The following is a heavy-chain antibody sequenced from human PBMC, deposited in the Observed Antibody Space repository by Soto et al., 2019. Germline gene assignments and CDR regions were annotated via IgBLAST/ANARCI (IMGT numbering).Heavy chain of an antibody. J-gene: IGHJ3*02. Sequence: SETLSLTCTVSGGSISSGDYYWSWIRQPPGKGLEWIGYIYYSGSTYYNPSLKSRVTISVDTSKNQFSLKLSSVTAADTAVYYCARYPSYYDSPEYAFDIWGQGTMVTVSS. CDR2: IYYSGST. CDR1: GGSISSGDYY. CDR3: ARYPSYYDSPEYAFDI. V-gene: IGHV4-30-4*01. D-gene: IGHD3-22*01.